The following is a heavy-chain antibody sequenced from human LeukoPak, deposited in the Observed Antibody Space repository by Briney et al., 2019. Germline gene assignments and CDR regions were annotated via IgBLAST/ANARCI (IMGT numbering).Heavy chain of an antibody. Sequence: GGPLRLSCAASGLTFSSYWLHWVRQAPGKGLVWVSRINGDGSTTTYADSVKGRFTISRDNAKNTLYVQMNSLRVEDTAVYYCARDLDGSGNYHWFDPWGQGTLVTVSS. V-gene: IGHV3-74*01. CDR1: GLTFSSYW. CDR2: INGDGSTT. CDR3: ARDLDGSGNYHWFDP. J-gene: IGHJ5*02. D-gene: IGHD3-10*01.